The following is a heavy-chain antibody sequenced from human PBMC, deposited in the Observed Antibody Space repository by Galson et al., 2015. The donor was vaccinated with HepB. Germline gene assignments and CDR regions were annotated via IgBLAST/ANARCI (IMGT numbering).Heavy chain of an antibody. J-gene: IGHJ5*02. V-gene: IGHV4-39*07. D-gene: IGHD3-10*01. Sequence: SLTCTVSGGSISSSSYYWGWIRQPPGKGLEWIGSIYYSGSTYYNPSLKSRVTISVDTSKNQFSLKLSSVTAADTAVYYCARYIEGGPLVVRGVIIDGWFDPWGQGTLVTVSS. CDR3: ARYIEGGPLVVRGVIIDGWFDP. CDR2: IYYSGST. CDR1: GGSISSSSYY.